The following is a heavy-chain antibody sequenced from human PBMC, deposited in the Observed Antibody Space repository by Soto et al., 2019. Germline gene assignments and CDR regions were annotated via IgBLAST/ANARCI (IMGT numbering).Heavy chain of an antibody. Sequence: QITLQESGPTLVKPTQTLTLTCSFSGFSLNNPRVGVGWIRQPPGKALEWLAVIYWDNDKRYSPSLKNRLTIIKDASKNQVVLIMTNVDPVDTATYYCAHLMITFGGVIEDDAFDIWGQGTMVTVSS. D-gene: IGHD3-16*02. V-gene: IGHV2-5*02. CDR1: GFSLNNPRVG. J-gene: IGHJ3*02. CDR3: AHLMITFGGVIEDDAFDI. CDR2: IYWDNDK.